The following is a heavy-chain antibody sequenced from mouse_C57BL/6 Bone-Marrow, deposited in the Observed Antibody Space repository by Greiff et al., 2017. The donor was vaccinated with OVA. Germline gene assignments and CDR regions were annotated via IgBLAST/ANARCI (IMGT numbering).Heavy chain of an antibody. CDR3: ARSRDGSSPY. J-gene: IGHJ4*01. CDR1: GYTFTNYW. D-gene: IGHD1-1*01. CDR2: IYPGGGYT. Sequence: QVQLQQSGAELVRPGTSVKMSCKASGYTFTNYWIGWAKQRPGHGLEWIGDIYPGGGYTNYNEKFKGKATLTADKSSSTAYMQFSSLTSEDSAIYYCARSRDGSSPYWGQGTSVTVSS. V-gene: IGHV1-63*01.